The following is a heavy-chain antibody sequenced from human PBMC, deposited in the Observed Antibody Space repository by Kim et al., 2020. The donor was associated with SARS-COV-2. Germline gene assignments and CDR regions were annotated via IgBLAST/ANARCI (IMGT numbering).Heavy chain of an antibody. J-gene: IGHJ4*02. CDR1: GGSISSYY. Sequence: SETLSLTCTVSGGSISSYYWSWIRQPPGKGLEWIGYIYYSGSTNYNPSLKSRVTISVDTSKNQFSLKLSSVTAADTAVYYCARKHRPYDDSSGYRTKLEGAFDYWGQGTLVTVSS. V-gene: IGHV4-59*01. CDR3: ARKHRPYDDSSGYRTKLEGAFDY. D-gene: IGHD3-22*01. CDR2: IYYSGST.